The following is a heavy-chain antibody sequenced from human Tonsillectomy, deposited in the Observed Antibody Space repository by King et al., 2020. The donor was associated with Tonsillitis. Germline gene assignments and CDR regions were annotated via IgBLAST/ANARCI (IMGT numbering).Heavy chain of an antibody. V-gene: IGHV3-23*01. CDR3: AKTNYDFWSGFTAGAFDV. J-gene: IGHJ3*01. CDR1: GFTFNDYA. D-gene: IGHD3-3*01. CDR2: IRGSGGNT. Sequence: VQLQESGGGLVQPGGSLRLSCAASGFTFNDYAMSWVRRAPGKGLEWVSTIRGSGGNTYYAESVKGRFTIARDNSKNTLYLQMNSLRAEDTAVYYCAKTNYDFWSGFTAGAFDVWGQGAMVTVSS.